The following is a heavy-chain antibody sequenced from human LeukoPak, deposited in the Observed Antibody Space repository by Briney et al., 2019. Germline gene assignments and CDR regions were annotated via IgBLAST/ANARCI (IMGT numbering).Heavy chain of an antibody. Sequence: MSSETLSLTCTVSGGSFSSHYWGWIRQSPGKGLEWIAYMFDSVTSKDKMSGSVTSKDNPSLKSRLTLSADTSKNQFSLRLSYVTAADTAVYYCATIKRGYPFGCFDFWGQGILVTVSS. CDR2: MFDSVTSKDKMSGSVTS. CDR3: ATIKRGYPFGCFDF. J-gene: IGHJ4*02. CDR1: GGSFSSHY. V-gene: IGHV4-59*11. D-gene: IGHD5-18*01.